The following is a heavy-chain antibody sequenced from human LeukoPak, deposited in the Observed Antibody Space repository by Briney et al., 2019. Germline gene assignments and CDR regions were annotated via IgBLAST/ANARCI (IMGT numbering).Heavy chain of an antibody. V-gene: IGHV3-9*01. Sequence: SLRLSCAASGFTFDDYAMHWVRQAPGKGLEWVSGISWNSGSIGYADSVKGRFTISRDNAKNSLYLQMNSLRAEDTALYYCAKAPPSIAAAGTNYFDYWGQGTLVTVSS. CDR2: ISWNSGSI. CDR3: AKAPPSIAAAGTNYFDY. CDR1: GFTFDDYA. D-gene: IGHD6-13*01. J-gene: IGHJ4*02.